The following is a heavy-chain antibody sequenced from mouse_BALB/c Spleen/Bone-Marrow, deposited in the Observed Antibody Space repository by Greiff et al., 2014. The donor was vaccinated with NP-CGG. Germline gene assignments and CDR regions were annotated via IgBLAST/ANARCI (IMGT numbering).Heavy chain of an antibody. V-gene: IGHV7-3*02. D-gene: IGHD2-3*01. CDR2: IRNKPNGYTT. CDR3: ARDEGLLLFAY. J-gene: IGHJ3*01. CDR1: GFTSTDYY. Sequence: DVHLVESGGGLVQPGGSLRLSCATSGFTSTDYYMSWVRQPPGKALEWLGFIRNKPNGYTTEYSASVKGRFTISRDNSQSILYLQMNTLRAEDSASYYGARDEGLLLFAYWGQGTLVTVSA.